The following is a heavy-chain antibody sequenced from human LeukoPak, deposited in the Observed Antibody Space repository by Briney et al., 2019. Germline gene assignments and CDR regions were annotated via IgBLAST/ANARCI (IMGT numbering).Heavy chain of an antibody. D-gene: IGHD2-8*01. CDR2: ITTTGDRI. Sequence: GGSLRLSCAASGFTFNTYGMNWVRQAPGKGLEWIAYITTTGDRIQYADSVKGRFTISRDNTKNSLYLQLNSLRADDTALYYCVRDTKDYWGQGTLVTVSS. CDR3: VRDTKDY. CDR1: GFTFNTYG. J-gene: IGHJ4*02. V-gene: IGHV3-48*04.